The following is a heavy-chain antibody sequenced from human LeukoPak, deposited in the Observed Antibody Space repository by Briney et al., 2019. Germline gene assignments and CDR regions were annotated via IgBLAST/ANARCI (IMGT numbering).Heavy chain of an antibody. CDR1: GFTFSSYG. D-gene: IGHD3-10*01. Sequence: GGSLRLSCAASGFTFSSYGMSWVRQAPGKGLEWGSAISGSGGSTYYADSVKGRFTISRDNPKKRMYLQRNRLRGEGTAVYYCAKDRLMYGSGTYPLDYWGQGTLVTVSS. CDR3: AKDRLMYGSGTYPLDY. V-gene: IGHV3-23*01. J-gene: IGHJ4*02. CDR2: ISGSGGST.